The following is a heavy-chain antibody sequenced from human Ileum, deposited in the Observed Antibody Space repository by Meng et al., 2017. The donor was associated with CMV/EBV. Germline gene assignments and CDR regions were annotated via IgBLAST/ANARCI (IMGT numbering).Heavy chain of an antibody. CDR1: GVSISSSGYF. Sequence: LRLSCTVSGVSISSSGYFWSWIRQHPGKGLEWIGYIYYSGTTYYNPSLKSRVTISLDTSRNQFPLKLNSVTDADTAIYYCARTGSTSWGYFDYWGQGTLVTVSS. D-gene: IGHD2-2*01. CDR3: ARTGSTSWGYFDY. J-gene: IGHJ4*02. V-gene: IGHV4-31*03. CDR2: IYYSGTT.